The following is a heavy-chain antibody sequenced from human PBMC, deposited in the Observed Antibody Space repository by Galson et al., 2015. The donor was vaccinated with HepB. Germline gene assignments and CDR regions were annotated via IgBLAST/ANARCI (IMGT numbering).Heavy chain of an antibody. D-gene: IGHD6-13*01. J-gene: IGHJ6*02. CDR1: GYSFTSYW. V-gene: IGHV5-10-1*01. CDR3: ARPGAGIAAAGTVYYGMDV. Sequence: QSGAEVKKPGESLRISCKGSGYSFTSYWISWVRQMPGKGLEWMGRIDPSDSYTNYSPSFQGHITISADKSISTAYLQWSSLKASDTAMYYCARPGAGIAAAGTVYYGMDVWGQGTTVTVSS. CDR2: IDPSDSYT.